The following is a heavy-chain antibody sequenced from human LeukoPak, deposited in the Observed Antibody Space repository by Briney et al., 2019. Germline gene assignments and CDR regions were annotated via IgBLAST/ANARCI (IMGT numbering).Heavy chain of an antibody. Sequence: GESLKISCKGSGYSFTSYWIGWVRRMPGKGLEWMGIIYPGDSDTRYSPSFQGQVTISADKSISTAYLQWSSLKASDTAMYYCALIGLYSYGVRRENYYYYGMDVWGQGTTVTVSS. CDR3: ALIGLYSYGVRRENYYYYGMDV. J-gene: IGHJ6*02. V-gene: IGHV5-51*01. CDR2: IYPGDSDT. D-gene: IGHD5-18*01. CDR1: GYSFTSYW.